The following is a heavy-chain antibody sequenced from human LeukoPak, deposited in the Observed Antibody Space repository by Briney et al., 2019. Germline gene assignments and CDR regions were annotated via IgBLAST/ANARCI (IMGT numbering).Heavy chain of an antibody. CDR1: GGSISSSSYY. J-gene: IGHJ5*02. CDR2: IYYSGST. V-gene: IGHV4-39*07. Sequence: SETLSLTCTVSGGSISSSSYYWGWLRQPPGKGLEWIGSIYYSGSTYYNPSFKSRVTISVDTSKNQFSLKLSSVTAADTAVYYCARDRSGRRYSSSWSWGQGTLVTVSS. D-gene: IGHD6-13*01. CDR3: ARDRSGRRYSSSWS.